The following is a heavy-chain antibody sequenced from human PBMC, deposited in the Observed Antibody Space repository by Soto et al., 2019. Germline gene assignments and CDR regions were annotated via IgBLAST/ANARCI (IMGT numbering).Heavy chain of an antibody. D-gene: IGHD4-4*01. Sequence: GESLKISCKGSGYSFTSYWIGWVRQMPGKGLEWMGIIYPGDSDTRYSPSFQGQVTISADKSIRTAYLQWSSLKASDTAMYYCARQGGSNYVKKYYYYGMDVWGQGTTVTVSS. CDR2: IYPGDSDT. V-gene: IGHV5-51*01. CDR1: GYSFTSYW. J-gene: IGHJ6*02. CDR3: ARQGGSNYVKKYYYYGMDV.